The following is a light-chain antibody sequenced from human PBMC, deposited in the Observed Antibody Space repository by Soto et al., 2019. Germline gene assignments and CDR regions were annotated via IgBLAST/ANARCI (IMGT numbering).Light chain of an antibody. CDR2: AAS. CDR1: QIISSS. V-gene: IGKV1-39*01. CDR3: QQYNSYWT. Sequence: DIQMTQSPSSLSASVGDRVTITCRASQIISSSLNWYQQKPGKAPKLLIYAASTLQGGVPSRFSGGASGTDFTLTISSLQPDDFATYYCQQYNSYWTFGQGTKVDI. J-gene: IGKJ1*01.